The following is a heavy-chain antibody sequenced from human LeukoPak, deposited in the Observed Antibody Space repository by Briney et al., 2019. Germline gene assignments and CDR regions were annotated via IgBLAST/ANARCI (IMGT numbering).Heavy chain of an antibody. CDR2: ISSSGSTI. V-gene: IGHV3-11*04. J-gene: IGHJ6*03. Sequence: GGSLRLSCAASGFTFSDYYMSWIRQAPGKGLEWVSYISSSGSTIYYADSVKGRFTISRDNAKNSLYLQMNSLRAEDTAVYYCAREMSGNPTAYYMDVWGKGTTVTISS. D-gene: IGHD3-10*01. CDR3: AREMSGNPTAYYMDV. CDR1: GFTFSDYY.